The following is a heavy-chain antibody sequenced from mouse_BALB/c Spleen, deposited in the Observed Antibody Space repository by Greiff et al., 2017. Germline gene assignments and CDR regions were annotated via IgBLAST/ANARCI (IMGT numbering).Heavy chain of an antibody. CDR2: IDPANGNT. V-gene: IGHV14-3*02. J-gene: IGHJ3*01. Sequence: VQLQQSGAELVKPGASVKLSCTASGFNIKDTYMHWVKQRPEQGLEWIGRIDPANGNTKYDPKFQGKATITADTSSNTAYLQLSSLTSEDTAVYYCARYYGSRRTWSAYWGQGTLVTVSA. D-gene: IGHD1-1*01. CDR1: GFNIKDTY. CDR3: ARYYGSRRTWSAY.